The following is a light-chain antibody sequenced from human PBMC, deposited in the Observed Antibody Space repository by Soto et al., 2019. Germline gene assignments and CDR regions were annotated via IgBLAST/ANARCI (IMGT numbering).Light chain of an antibody. V-gene: IGLV2-14*03. CDR2: EVS. CDR3: SSYTSSSTWL. CDR1: SSDVGAYNY. J-gene: IGLJ3*02. Sequence: QSALTQPASVSGSPGQSITISCTGTSSDVGAYNYVSWYQQHPGKAPKLMIYEVSSRPSGVSNRFSGSKSANTASLTISGLKAGDEADYYCSSYTSSSTWLFGGGTKLTVL.